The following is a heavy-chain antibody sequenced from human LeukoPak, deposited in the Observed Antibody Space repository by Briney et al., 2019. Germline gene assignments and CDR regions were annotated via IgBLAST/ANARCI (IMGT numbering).Heavy chain of an antibody. J-gene: IGHJ4*02. CDR3: AKDGWHHYGSGSYCTD. CDR2: ISYDGNNK. Sequence: GRSLRLSCAASGFTFSSHDMHWVRQPPGKGLEWVTLISYDGNNKYYADSVKGRFTISRDNSKNTLYLQMNSLRAEDTAVYYCAKDGWHHYGSGSYCTDWGQGTLVTVSS. V-gene: IGHV3-30*18. D-gene: IGHD3-10*01. CDR1: GFTFSSHD.